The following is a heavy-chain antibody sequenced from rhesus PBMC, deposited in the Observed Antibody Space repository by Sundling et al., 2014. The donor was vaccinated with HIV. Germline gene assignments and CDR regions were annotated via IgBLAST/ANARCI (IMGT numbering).Heavy chain of an antibody. V-gene: IGHV4S10*01. CDR1: GGSISDTYR. D-gene: IGHD3-3*01. CDR3: ARSNPLYLDFDV. CDR2: IYGRSINT. Sequence: QVQLQESGPGVVKPSETLSLTCAVSGGSISDTYRWTWIRQPPGKGLEWIGYIYGRSINTNYNPSPKSRVTVSKDTSKNQFSLNLSSVTAADTALYYCARSNPLYLDFDVWGPGVLVTVSS. J-gene: IGHJ5-1*01.